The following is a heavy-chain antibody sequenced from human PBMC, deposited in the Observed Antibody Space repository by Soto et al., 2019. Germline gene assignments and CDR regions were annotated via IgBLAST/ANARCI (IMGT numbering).Heavy chain of an antibody. CDR2: IIPILGTA. CDR3: ATFKGGYNIHFDY. CDR1: GGTFSSFA. Sequence: QVQLVQSGAEVKKPGSSVKVSCKASGGTFSSFAISWGRQAPGQGLEWMGGIIPILGTANYAQKFQGRVTITADESTSTAYMELSSLRSEDTAVYYCATFKGGYNIHFDYWGQGTLVTVSS. D-gene: IGHD1-26*01. V-gene: IGHV1-69*01. J-gene: IGHJ4*02.